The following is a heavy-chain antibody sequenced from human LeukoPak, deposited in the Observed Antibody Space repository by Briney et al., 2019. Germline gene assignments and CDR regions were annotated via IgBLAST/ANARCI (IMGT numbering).Heavy chain of an antibody. CDR3: ARTRGSHPSPFDS. V-gene: IGHV3-53*01. Sequence: GGSLRLSCAASGFTFSSYWMHWVRQAPGKGLECVSVIYSGGSTYSADSVKGRFTISRDNSRNMVYLQMSSLRAEDTAVYYCARTRGSHPSPFDSWGQGTLVTVSS. CDR2: IYSGGST. CDR1: GFTFSSYW. D-gene: IGHD3-10*01. J-gene: IGHJ4*02.